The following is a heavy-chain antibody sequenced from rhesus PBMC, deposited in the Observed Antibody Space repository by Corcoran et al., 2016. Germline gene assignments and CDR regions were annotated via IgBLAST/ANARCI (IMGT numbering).Heavy chain of an antibody. CDR1: GASISSYW. J-gene: IGHJ6*01. D-gene: IGHD3-34*01. CDR3: ASPGGGDYYDDGLDS. CDR2: INGNSGST. V-gene: IGHV4-80*01. Sequence: QVQLQESGPGLVKPSETLSLTCAVSGASISSYWWSWIRQPPGKGLEWIVEINGNSGSTYYNPSLKSRVTISKAASKNQCSLKLSSVTAADTAVYYCASPGGGDYYDDGLDSWGQGVVVTVSS.